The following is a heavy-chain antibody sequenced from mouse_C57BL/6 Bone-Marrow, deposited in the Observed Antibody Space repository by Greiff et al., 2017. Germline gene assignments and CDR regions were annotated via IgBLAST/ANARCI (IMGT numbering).Heavy chain of an antibody. J-gene: IGHJ2*01. D-gene: IGHD1-1*01. CDR3: ARHKTSLYYYGSSYRYFDY. Sequence: QVQLQQSGAELVKPGASVKLSCKASGYTFTEYTIHWVKQRSGQGLEWIGWFYPGSGSIKYNEKFKDKATLTADKSSSTVYMELSRLTSEDSAVYFCARHKTSLYYYGSSYRYFDYWGQGTTLTVSS. CDR2: FYPGSGSI. CDR1: GYTFTEYT. V-gene: IGHV1-62-2*01.